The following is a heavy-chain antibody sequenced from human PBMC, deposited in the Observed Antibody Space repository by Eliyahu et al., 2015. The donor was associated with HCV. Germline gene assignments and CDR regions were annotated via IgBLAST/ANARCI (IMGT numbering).Heavy chain of an antibody. CDR2: ISGSGGST. Sequence: EVQLLESGGGLVQPGGSLRLSCAASGFTFXXYAMXWVRQAPGKGVEWVSAISGSGGSTYYADSVKGRFTISRDNSKNTLYLQMNSLRAEDTAVYYCAKEGPIQWLLEGYYFDYWGQGTLVTVSS. CDR3: AKEGPIQWLLEGYYFDY. J-gene: IGHJ4*02. V-gene: IGHV3-23*01. CDR1: GFTFXXYA. D-gene: IGHD5-12*01.